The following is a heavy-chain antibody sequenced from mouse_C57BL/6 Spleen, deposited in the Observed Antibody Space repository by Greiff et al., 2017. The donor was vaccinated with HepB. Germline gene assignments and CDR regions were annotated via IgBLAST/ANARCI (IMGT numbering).Heavy chain of an antibody. CDR2: IYPRSGNT. J-gene: IGHJ2*01. V-gene: IGHV1-81*01. D-gene: IGHD1-1*01. CDR3: ARRITTVLDPYYFDV. CDR1: GYTFTSYG. Sequence: QVQLKESGAELARPGASVKLSCKASGYTFTSYGISWVKQRPGQGLEWIGEIYPRSGNTYYNEKFKGKATLTADNASSTAYMELRSLTSEDSAVYFCARRITTVLDPYYFDVWGQGTTLTVSS.